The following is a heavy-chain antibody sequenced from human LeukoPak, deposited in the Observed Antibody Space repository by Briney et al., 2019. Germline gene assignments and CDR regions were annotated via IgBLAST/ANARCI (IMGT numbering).Heavy chain of an antibody. CDR3: ATLDWGSGSYYNGSDWFDP. J-gene: IGHJ5*02. CDR1: GFTFSSYS. Sequence: GGSLRLSCAASGFTFSSYSMNWVRQAPGKGLEWVSSISSSSSYIYYADSVKGRFTISRDNAKNSLYLQMNSLRAEDTTVYYCATLDWGSGSYYNGSDWFDPWGQGTLVTVSS. CDR2: ISSSSSYI. V-gene: IGHV3-21*01. D-gene: IGHD3-10*01.